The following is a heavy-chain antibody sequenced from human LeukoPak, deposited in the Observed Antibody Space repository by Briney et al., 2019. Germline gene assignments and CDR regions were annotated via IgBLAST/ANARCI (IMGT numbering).Heavy chain of an antibody. CDR2: IYSSGST. CDR3: ARVFRDDSSGYPDY. D-gene: IGHD3-22*01. CDR1: GDSISGYY. V-gene: IGHV4-59*01. Sequence: KPSETLSLTCSVSGDSISGYYWSWIRQPPGKGLEWIGYIYSSGSTNYNPSLKSRVTISVDTSKNQFSLKLSSVTAADTAVYYCARVFRDDSSGYPDYWGQGTLVTVSS. J-gene: IGHJ4*02.